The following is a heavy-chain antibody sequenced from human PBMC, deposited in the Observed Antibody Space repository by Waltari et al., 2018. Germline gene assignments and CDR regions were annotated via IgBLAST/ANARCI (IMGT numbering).Heavy chain of an antibody. J-gene: IGHJ3*02. V-gene: IGHV3-53*01. D-gene: IGHD7-27*01. CDR2: IYSGGDT. CDR3: ATWTGGSLGAFDN. Sequence: WVRQAPGKGLEWVSVIYSGGDTYDADAVRGRFTISRDNSKNTLYLQMNSLRVEDTALYYCATWTGGSLGAFDNWGQGTMVTVSS.